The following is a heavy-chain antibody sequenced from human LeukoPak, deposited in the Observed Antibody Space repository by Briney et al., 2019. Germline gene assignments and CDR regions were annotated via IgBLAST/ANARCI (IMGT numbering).Heavy chain of an antibody. CDR2: IWFDGRNK. D-gene: IGHD3-22*01. V-gene: IGHV3-33*01. CDR1: GFTFSSYG. Sequence: GGSLRLSCAASGFTFSSYGMHWVRQAPGKGLEWVAVIWFDGRNKYYADSVKGRFVISRDNSKNTLFLQMNSLRAEDTAVYYCARDAMGGSGYDWFDPWGQGTLVTVSS. CDR3: ARDAMGGSGYDWFDP. J-gene: IGHJ5*02.